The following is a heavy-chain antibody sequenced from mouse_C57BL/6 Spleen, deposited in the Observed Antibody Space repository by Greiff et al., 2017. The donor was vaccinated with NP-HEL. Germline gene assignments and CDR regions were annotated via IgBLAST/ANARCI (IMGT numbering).Heavy chain of an antibody. J-gene: IGHJ2*01. Sequence: QVQLKQPGAELVKPGASVKLSCKASGYTFTSYWMQWVKQRPGQGLEWIGEIDPSDSYTNYNQKFKGKATLTVDTSSSTAYMQLSSLTSEDAAVYYCASGDSSGYVYWGQGTTLTVSS. CDR1: GYTFTSYW. CDR3: ASGDSSGYVY. V-gene: IGHV1-50*01. CDR2: IDPSDSYT. D-gene: IGHD3-2*02.